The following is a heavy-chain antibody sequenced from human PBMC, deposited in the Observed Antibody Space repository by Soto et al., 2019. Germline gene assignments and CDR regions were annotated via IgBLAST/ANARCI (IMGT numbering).Heavy chain of an antibody. D-gene: IGHD3-10*02. V-gene: IGHV3-30*04. CDR1: GFPFIRFF. CDR3: ARDHGMFLSYYYYGMDV. Sequence: GGSLTLSFAASGFPFIRFFMHWVRQATGKGLAWVAVISYDGKNKHFAESVKGRFSVSRDDSKNTIYLEMNNLRGDDSAVYYCARDHGMFLSYYYYGMDVWGQGTTVPVSS. J-gene: IGHJ6*02. CDR2: ISYDGKNK.